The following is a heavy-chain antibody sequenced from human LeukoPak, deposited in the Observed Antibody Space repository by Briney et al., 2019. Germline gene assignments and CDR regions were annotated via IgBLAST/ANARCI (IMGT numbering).Heavy chain of an antibody. D-gene: IGHD2-15*01. CDR1: GGTFSSYA. Sequence: ASVTVSCKASGGTFSSYAISWVRQAPGQGLEWMGWINPNSGGTNYAQKFQGRVTMTRDTSISTAYMELSRLRSDDTAVYYCARAPGEYCSGGSCYSPYWGQGTLVTVSS. J-gene: IGHJ4*02. CDR3: ARAPGEYCSGGSCYSPY. V-gene: IGHV1-2*02. CDR2: INPNSGGT.